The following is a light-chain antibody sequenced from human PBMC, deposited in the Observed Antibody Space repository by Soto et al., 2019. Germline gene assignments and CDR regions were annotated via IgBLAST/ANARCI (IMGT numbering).Light chain of an antibody. CDR3: QQSYSTPCT. Sequence: DIQMTQSPSSLSASVGDRVTITCRASQSISSYLNWYQQKPGKAPKLLIYAASSWQSGVPSRFSGSGSGTDFPLTISSLQPEDFATYYCQQSYSTPCTFGQGTKLEIK. CDR1: QSISSY. V-gene: IGKV1-39*01. CDR2: AAS. J-gene: IGKJ2*02.